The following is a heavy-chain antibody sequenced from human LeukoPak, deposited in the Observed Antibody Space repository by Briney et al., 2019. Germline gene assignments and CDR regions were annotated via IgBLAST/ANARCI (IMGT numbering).Heavy chain of an antibody. CDR2: ISGSGGST. CDR3: ASWFPADY. D-gene: IGHD3-10*01. V-gene: IGHV3-23*01. CDR1: GCTFSSYA. Sequence: GGSLRLSCAASGCTFSSYAMSWVRQAPGKGLEWGSAISGSGGSTYYAASVTGRFTISRDNYKNTLYLQMNSLRAEDTAVYYCASWFPADYWGQGTLVTVSS. J-gene: IGHJ4*02.